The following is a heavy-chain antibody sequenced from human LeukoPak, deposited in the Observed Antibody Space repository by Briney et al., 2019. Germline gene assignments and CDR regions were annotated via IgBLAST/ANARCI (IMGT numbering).Heavy chain of an antibody. Sequence: GGSLRLSCAASGFTFSSYGMHWVRQAPGKGLEWVAVISCDGSNKYYADSVKGRFTISRDNSKNTLYLQMNSLRAEDTAVYYCAKPLESRYYYGMDVWGQGTTVTVSS. CDR3: AKPLESRYYYGMDV. V-gene: IGHV3-30*18. CDR1: GFTFSSYG. CDR2: ISCDGSNK. J-gene: IGHJ6*02. D-gene: IGHD3-3*02.